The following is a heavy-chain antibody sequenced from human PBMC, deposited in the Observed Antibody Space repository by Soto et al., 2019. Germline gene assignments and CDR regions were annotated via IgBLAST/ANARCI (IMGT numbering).Heavy chain of an antibody. J-gene: IGHJ6*02. V-gene: IGHV1-69*13. CDR2: IIPIFCTA. CDR3: AGGAYYDFWSGYYVAMGDGMDV. Sequence: SVKVSCKASGGTFSSYAISWVRQAPGQGLEWMGGIIPIFCTANYAQKFQGRVTITADESTSTAYMELSSLGSEDAAVYYCAGGAYYDFWSGYYVAMGDGMDVWGQGTTVTVSS. CDR1: GGTFSSYA. D-gene: IGHD3-3*01.